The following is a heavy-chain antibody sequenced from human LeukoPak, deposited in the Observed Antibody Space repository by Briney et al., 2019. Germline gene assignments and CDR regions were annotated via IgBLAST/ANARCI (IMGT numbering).Heavy chain of an antibody. CDR2: IYYNGNT. CDR1: GGSVGSGGSH. Sequence: KPSETLSLTCTVSGGSVGSGGSHWVWIRQPPGRGLEWIGYIYYNGNTNYNPSLKSRVTISVGTSKNQFSLKLSSVTAADTAVYHCARRRFYDFWSGYRGGNWFDPWGQGTLVTVSS. J-gene: IGHJ5*02. V-gene: IGHV4-61*08. CDR3: ARRRFYDFWSGYRGGNWFDP. D-gene: IGHD3-3*01.